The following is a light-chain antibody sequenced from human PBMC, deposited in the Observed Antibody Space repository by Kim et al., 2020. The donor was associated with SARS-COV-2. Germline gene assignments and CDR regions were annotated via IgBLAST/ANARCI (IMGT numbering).Light chain of an antibody. J-gene: IGKJ1*01. CDR3: RQYNSYST. CDR2: KAS. V-gene: IGKV1-5*03. Sequence: DIQMTQSPSTLSASVGDRVTITCRASQSISDWLAWYQQKPGKAPKLLIYKASSLESEVPSRFSGSGFGTEFTLTISSLQPDDFATYYCRQYNSYSTFGQGTKVDIK. CDR1: QSISDW.